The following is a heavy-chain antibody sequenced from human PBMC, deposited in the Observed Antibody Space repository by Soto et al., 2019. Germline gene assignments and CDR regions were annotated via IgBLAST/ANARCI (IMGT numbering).Heavy chain of an antibody. D-gene: IGHD6-19*01. CDR2: LSGSGTST. Sequence: EVQLLESGGGWVQPGGSLRLSCAASGFSFVNYAMNWVRQAPGKGLEWVSGLSGSGTSTYYADSVKGRFTISRDNSRDTLFLQMNSLTADDTAVYYCAKATTNGGWFNPFDSWGQGALVTVSS. CDR1: GFSFVNYA. CDR3: AKATTNGGWFNPFDS. V-gene: IGHV3-23*01. J-gene: IGHJ4*02.